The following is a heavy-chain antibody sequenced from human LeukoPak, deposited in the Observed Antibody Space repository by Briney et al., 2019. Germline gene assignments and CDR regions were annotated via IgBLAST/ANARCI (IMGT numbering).Heavy chain of an antibody. D-gene: IGHD3-22*01. CDR1: GYTFTSYD. V-gene: IGHV1-8*01. CDR2: MNPNSGNR. CDR3: ASDSSGYYYAAFDI. J-gene: IGHJ3*02. Sequence: GASVKVSCKASGYTFTSYDINWVRQATGQGLEWMGWMNPNSGNRGYAQKFQGRVTMTRNTSISTDYMELSSLRSEDTAVYYCASDSSGYYYAAFDIWGQGTMVTVSS.